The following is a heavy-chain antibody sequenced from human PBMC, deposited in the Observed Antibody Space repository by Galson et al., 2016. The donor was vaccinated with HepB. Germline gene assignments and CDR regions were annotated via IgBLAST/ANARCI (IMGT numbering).Heavy chain of an antibody. D-gene: IGHD6-19*01. J-gene: IGHJ5*02. CDR2: IYSGDST. CDR3: AGGKAVTGSDPLDP. CDR1: GFTVSSTF. Sequence: SLRLSCAASGFTVSSTFMTWVRQAPGKGLEWVSVIYSGDSTNYADSAKGRLTISRDNSKNTRYLQMNSLRVEDTAGYYSAGGKAVTGSDPLDPWGQGTLVTVSS. V-gene: IGHV3-53*01.